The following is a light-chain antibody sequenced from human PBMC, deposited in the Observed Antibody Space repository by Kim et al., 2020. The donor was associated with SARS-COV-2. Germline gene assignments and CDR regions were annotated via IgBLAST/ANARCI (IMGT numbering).Light chain of an antibody. V-gene: IGLV1-44*01. CDR2: SNN. Sequence: GQRVTISCSGSSSNIGVNTVNWYQQVPGAVPNLLIYSNNERPSEVPDRFSGSKSGTSASLAISGLQSEDEADYYCAAWDDSLKGDVFGTGTKVTVL. CDR1: SSNIGVNT. CDR3: AAWDDSLKGDV. J-gene: IGLJ1*01.